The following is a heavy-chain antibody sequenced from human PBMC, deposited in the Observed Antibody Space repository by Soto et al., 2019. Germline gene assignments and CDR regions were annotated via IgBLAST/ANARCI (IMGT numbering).Heavy chain of an antibody. J-gene: IGHJ4*02. CDR2: IYYSGST. CDR3: AAYCSGGSCYLDY. D-gene: IGHD2-15*01. Sequence: QVQLQESGPGLVKPSQTLSLTCTVSGGSISSGGYYWSWIRQHPGKGLEWIGYIYYSGSTYYNPCLKRRVSISVDTSKNQFSRKLSSVTAADTAVYYCAAYCSGGSCYLDYWGQGTLVTVSS. CDR1: GGSISSGGYY. V-gene: IGHV4-31*03.